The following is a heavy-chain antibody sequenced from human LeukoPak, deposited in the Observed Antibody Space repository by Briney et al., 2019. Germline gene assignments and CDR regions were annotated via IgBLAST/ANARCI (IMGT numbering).Heavy chain of an antibody. J-gene: IGHJ4*02. V-gene: IGHV4-34*01. D-gene: IGHD1-1*01. CDR1: GGSFSGYY. CDR3: ARGTGTTLRFSFDY. Sequence: PSETLSLTCAVYGGSFSGYYWSWIRQPPGKGLEWIGEINHSGSTNYNPSLKSRVTISVDTSKNQFSLKLSSVTAADTAEYYCARGTGTTLRFSFDYRGQGTLVTVYS. CDR2: INHSGST.